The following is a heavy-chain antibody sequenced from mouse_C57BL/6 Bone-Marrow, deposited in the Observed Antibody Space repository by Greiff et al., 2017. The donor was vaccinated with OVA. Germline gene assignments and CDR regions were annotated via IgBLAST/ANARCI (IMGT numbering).Heavy chain of an antibody. CDR2: ISNGGGST. D-gene: IGHD2-3*01. CDR1: GFTFSDYY. J-gene: IGHJ1*03. Sequence: EVQLVESGGGLVQPGGSLKLSCAASGFTFSDYYMYWVRQTPEKRLEWVAYISNGGGSTYYPDTVKGRFTISRDNAKNTLYLQMSRLKSEDTAMYYCARHCDGYPYWYFDVWGTGTTVTVSS. V-gene: IGHV5-12*01. CDR3: ARHCDGYPYWYFDV.